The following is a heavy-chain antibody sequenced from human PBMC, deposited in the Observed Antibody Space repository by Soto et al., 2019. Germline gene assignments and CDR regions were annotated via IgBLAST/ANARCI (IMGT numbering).Heavy chain of an antibody. CDR2: ISGSGGST. CDR3: ASPPRATVTDNIFDF. J-gene: IGHJ4*02. D-gene: IGHD4-17*01. V-gene: IGHV3-23*02. Sequence: EVQLLESGGGLVQPGGSLRLSCAASGFTFTTYGMSWVRQTPGKGLEWVSAISGSGGSTYYCDSVKGRFTISRDNSKNTLYLQMSSLRAEDTAVYYCASPPRATVTDNIFDFWGPGTLVTVSS. CDR1: GFTFTTYG.